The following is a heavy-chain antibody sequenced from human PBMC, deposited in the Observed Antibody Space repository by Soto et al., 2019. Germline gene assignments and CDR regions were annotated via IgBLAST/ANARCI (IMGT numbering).Heavy chain of an antibody. V-gene: IGHV3-30*18. D-gene: IGHD3-3*01. CDR2: ISYDGSNK. J-gene: IGHJ4*02. CDR3: AKDSFLEWLPSYFDY. CDR1: GFTFSSYG. Sequence: GGSLRLSCAASGFTFSSYGMHWVRQAPGKGLEWVAVISYDGSNKYYADSVKGRFTISRDNSKNTLYLQMNSLRAEDTAVYYCAKDSFLEWLPSYFDYWGQGTLVTVSS.